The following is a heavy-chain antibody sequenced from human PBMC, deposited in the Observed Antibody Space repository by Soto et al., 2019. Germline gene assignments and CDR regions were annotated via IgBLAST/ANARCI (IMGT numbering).Heavy chain of an antibody. D-gene: IGHD3-9*01. CDR3: EGDIRYYSTGSSGLLNRFSDL. V-gene: IGHV3-33*01. J-gene: IGHJ2*01. CDR2: IWYDGSNK. Sequence: APGKGLAWVAVIWYDGSNKYYADSVKGRFTISRDNSKNTLYLQMNSLRAEDTAFYYSEGDIRYYSTGSSGLLNRFSDL.